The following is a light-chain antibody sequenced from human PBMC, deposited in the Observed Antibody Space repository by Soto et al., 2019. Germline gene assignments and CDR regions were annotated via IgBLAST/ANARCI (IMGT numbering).Light chain of an antibody. CDR2: AAS. V-gene: IGKV1-39*01. Sequence: DIQMTKSPSSLSASVGDRVTITCRAIQSITNSLNWYQHKPGKAPALVVYAASSFQSGVPSRFSSSGSGTDFTLTISSLQPEDFATYVGQHCHSMHFTFGPGTKVDSK. CDR1: QSITNS. CDR3: QHCHSMHFT. J-gene: IGKJ3*01.